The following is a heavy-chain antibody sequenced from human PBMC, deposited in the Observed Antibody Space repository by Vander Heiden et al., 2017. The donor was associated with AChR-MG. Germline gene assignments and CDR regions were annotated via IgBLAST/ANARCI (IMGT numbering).Heavy chain of an antibody. V-gene: IGHV1-8*01. D-gene: IGHD2-15*01. CDR1: GYTFTSYG. CDR2: MNPNSGNT. CDR3: ARDGRDVVVDYYGMDV. Sequence: QVQLAQSGAEVTKPGALVKLPCKASGYTFTSYGINWVRQATGQGLEWRGWMNPNSGNTGYAQKFQGRVTMTRNTSISTAYMELSSLRSEDTAVYYCARDGRDVVVDYYGMDVWGQGTTVTVSS. J-gene: IGHJ6*02.